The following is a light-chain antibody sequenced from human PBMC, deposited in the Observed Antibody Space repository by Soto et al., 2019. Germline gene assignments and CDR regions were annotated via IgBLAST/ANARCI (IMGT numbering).Light chain of an antibody. Sequence: EIVMTQSPATLSVSPGERATLSCRASQSVSSNLAWYQRKPGQAPRLLIYGASTRATGIPARFSGSGSGTEFTLTISNLQSEDFAVYYCQQYNNWPPLTFGGGTKVEIK. V-gene: IGKV3-15*01. J-gene: IGKJ4*01. CDR2: GAS. CDR3: QQYNNWPPLT. CDR1: QSVSSN.